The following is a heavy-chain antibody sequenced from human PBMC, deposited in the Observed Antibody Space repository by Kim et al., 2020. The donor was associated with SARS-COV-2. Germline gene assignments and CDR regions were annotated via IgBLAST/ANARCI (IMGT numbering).Heavy chain of an antibody. CDR2: INSDRSSI. CDR3: ARRAYSGGWWYFDY. Sequence: GGSLRLSCAASGLTFSSYWMHWVRQAPGKGLVWVSRINSDRSSISYADSVKGRFTISRDNAKNTLYLQMNSLRDEDTAVYYCARRAYSGGWWYFDYWGQGILVTVSS. CDR1: GLTFSSYW. V-gene: IGHV3-74*01. J-gene: IGHJ4*02. D-gene: IGHD6-19*01.